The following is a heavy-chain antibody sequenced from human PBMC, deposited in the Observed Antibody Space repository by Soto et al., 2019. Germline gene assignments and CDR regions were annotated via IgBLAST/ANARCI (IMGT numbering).Heavy chain of an antibody. CDR2: INHSGST. Sequence: SETLSLTCAVYGGSFSGYYWSWIRQPPGKGLEWIGEINHSGSTNYNPSLKSRVTISVDTSKNQFSLKLSSVTAADTAVYYCARCRLTMVRGVNITHYYYGMDVWGQGTTVTVSS. V-gene: IGHV4-34*01. J-gene: IGHJ6*02. CDR3: ARCRLTMVRGVNITHYYYGMDV. CDR1: GGSFSGYY. D-gene: IGHD3-10*01.